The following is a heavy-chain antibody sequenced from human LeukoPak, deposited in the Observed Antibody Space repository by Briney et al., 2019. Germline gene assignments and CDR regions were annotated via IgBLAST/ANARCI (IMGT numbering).Heavy chain of an antibody. V-gene: IGHV4-39*01. CDR3: ARSAY. J-gene: IGHJ4*02. CDR2: MYKSGSI. Sequence: SETLSLTCTVSGGSISSSNYYWGWIRQPPGKGLEWIGNMYKSGSIYYNPSLKSRVTISVDTSKNQFSLKLSSVTAADTAVYYCARSAYWGQGTLVTVSS. CDR1: GGSISSSNYY.